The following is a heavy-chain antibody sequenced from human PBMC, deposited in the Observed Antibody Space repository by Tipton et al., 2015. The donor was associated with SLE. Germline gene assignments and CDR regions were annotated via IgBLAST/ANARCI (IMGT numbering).Heavy chain of an antibody. CDR2: IRYDGSNK. CDR1: GFTFSSYG. V-gene: IGHV3-30*02. J-gene: IGHJ4*02. Sequence: EASGFTFSSYGMHWVRQAPGKGLEWVAFIRYDGSNKYYADSVKGRFTISRDNSKNTLYLQMNSLRAEDTAAYYCACTYSGSYWGQGTLVTVSS. D-gene: IGHD1-26*01. CDR3: ACTYSGSY.